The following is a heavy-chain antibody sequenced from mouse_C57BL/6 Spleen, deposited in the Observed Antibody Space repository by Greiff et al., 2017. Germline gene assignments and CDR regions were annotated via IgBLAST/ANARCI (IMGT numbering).Heavy chain of an antibody. D-gene: IGHD4-1*01. J-gene: IGHJ2*01. Sequence: QVHVKQSGAELVKPGASVKISCKASGYAFSSYWMNWVKQRPGKGLEWIGQIYPGDGDTNYNGKFKGKATLTADKSASTAYMQLSSLTSEDSAVYFCARSEFWDVGYWGQGTTLTVSS. CDR3: ARSEFWDVGY. CDR2: IYPGDGDT. V-gene: IGHV1-80*01. CDR1: GYAFSSYW.